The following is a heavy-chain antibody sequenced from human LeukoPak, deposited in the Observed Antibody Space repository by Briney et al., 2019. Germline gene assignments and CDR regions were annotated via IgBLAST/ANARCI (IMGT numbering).Heavy chain of an antibody. CDR2: ISGSGGST. J-gene: IGHJ4*02. Sequence: PGGSLRLSCAAPGFTFSSYAMSWVRQAPGKGLEWVSGISGSGGSTYYADSVKGRFTISRDNSKNTLYLQMNSLRAEDTAVYYCATPGALTRYSSSPDDYWGQGTLVTVSS. CDR3: ATPGALTRYSSSPDDY. CDR1: GFTFSSYA. D-gene: IGHD6-6*01. V-gene: IGHV3-23*01.